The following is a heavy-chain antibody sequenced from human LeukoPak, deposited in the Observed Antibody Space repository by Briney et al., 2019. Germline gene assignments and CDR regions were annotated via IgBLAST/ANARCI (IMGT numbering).Heavy chain of an antibody. V-gene: IGHV3-21*01. CDR2: ISSSSTYI. CDR3: ARELQDAFDI. CDR1: GFTFSTYG. Sequence: GGSLKLSCAASGFTFSTYGMNWVRQAPGKGLEWVSSISSSSTYIYHADSVKGRFTISRDNAKKSLYLQMNSLRAEDTAVYYCARELQDAFDIWGQGTMVIVSS. D-gene: IGHD4-11*01. J-gene: IGHJ3*02.